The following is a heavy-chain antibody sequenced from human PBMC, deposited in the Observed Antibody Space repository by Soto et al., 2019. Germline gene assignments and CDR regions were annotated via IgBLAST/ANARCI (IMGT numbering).Heavy chain of an antibody. V-gene: IGHV3-20*04. CDR3: ARYNVSYVLSAFDL. Sequence: EVQLVESGGGGERPGASLRLSCAASGFRFDEYAMSWVRQVPGKGLEWVSAMNWNGRSTSYGDSVKGRFPISRDNAKRSLFLQLNSLRAEDTDLYYCARYNVSYVLSAFDLWGQGTMVSVSS. J-gene: IGHJ3*01. CDR1: GFRFDEYA. D-gene: IGHD1-26*01. CDR2: MNWNGRST.